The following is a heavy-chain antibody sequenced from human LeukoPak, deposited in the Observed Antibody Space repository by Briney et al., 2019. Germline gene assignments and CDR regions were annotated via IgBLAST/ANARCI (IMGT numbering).Heavy chain of an antibody. D-gene: IGHD3-10*01. CDR2: IIPIFGTA. CDR3: ASMEYYYGSGSYYYYYYYYMDV. J-gene: IGHJ6*03. V-gene: IGHV1-69*13. CDR1: GGTFSSYA. Sequence: ASVKVSCKASGGTFSSYAISWVRQAPGQGLEWMGGIIPIFGTANYAQKFQGRVTITADESTSTAYMELSSLRSEDTAVYYCASMEYYYGSGSYYYYYYYYMDVWGKGTTVTVSS.